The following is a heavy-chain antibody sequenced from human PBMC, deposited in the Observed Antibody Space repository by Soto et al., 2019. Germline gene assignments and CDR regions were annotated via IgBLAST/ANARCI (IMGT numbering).Heavy chain of an antibody. CDR3: AREGSSTWTYYFDF. CDR1: GFIFTRYS. CDR2: ISSTTNYI. Sequence: LRLSCAASGFIFTRYSMNWVRQAPGKGLEWVSSISSTTNYIYYGDSMKGRFTISRDNAKNSLYLEMNSLRAEDTAVYYCAREGSSTWTYYFDFWGQGILVTVSS. V-gene: IGHV3-21*06. D-gene: IGHD6-13*01. J-gene: IGHJ4*02.